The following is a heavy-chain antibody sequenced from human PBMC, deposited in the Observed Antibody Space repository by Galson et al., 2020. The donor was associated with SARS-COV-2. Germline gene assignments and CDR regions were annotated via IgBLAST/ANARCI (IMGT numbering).Heavy chain of an antibody. CDR3: ARVGGDFDWLLGTDYYYYGMDV. CDR2: ISYDGSNK. V-gene: IGHV3-30-3*01. Sequence: GASLSLSCAASEFTFSSYAMHWVRQAPGKGLEWVAVISYDGSNKYYADSVKGRFTISRDNSKNTLYLQMNSLTAEDTAVYYCARVGGDFDWLLGTDYYYYGMDVWGQGTTVTVSS. J-gene: IGHJ6*02. D-gene: IGHD3-9*01. CDR1: EFTFSSYA.